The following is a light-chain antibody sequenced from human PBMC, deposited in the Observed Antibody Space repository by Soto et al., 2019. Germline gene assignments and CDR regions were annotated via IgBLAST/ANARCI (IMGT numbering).Light chain of an antibody. J-gene: IGKJ5*01. CDR3: QQRSNWPIT. Sequence: EIVLPPSPGPVSLSPGQTAXLSXXASQSVSSYLAWYQQKPGQAPRLXIYDASNRATGIPDRFSGSGSGTDFTLTISRLEPEDFAVYYCQQRSNWPITCGQGTRLEIK. V-gene: IGKV3-11*01. CDR2: DAS. CDR1: QSVSSY.